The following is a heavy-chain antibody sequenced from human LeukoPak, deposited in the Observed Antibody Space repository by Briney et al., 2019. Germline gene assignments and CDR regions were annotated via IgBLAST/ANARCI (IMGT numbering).Heavy chain of an antibody. CDR3: ARTVAGIPYYYYMDV. V-gene: IGHV4-59*01. D-gene: IGHD6-19*01. Sequence: SETLSLTCTVSGGSISNYYWSWIRQPPGKGLEWIGYIYFSGNTNYNPSLKSRVTISVDTSKNQFSLKLSSVTAADTAVYYCARTVAGIPYYYYMDVWGKGTTVTISS. J-gene: IGHJ6*03. CDR2: IYFSGNT. CDR1: GGSISNYY.